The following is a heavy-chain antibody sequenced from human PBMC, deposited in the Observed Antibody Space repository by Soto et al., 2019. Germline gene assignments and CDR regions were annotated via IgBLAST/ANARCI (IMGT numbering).Heavy chain of an antibody. CDR3: ARRTGQDYYYGMDV. J-gene: IGHJ6*02. V-gene: IGHV4-34*01. CDR2: INHSGST. D-gene: IGHD3-9*01. CDR1: GGSCSGYY. Sequence: TSETLSLTCAVYGGSCSGYYWSWIRQPPGKGLERIGEINHSGSTNYNPSLKSRVTISVDTSKNQFSLKLSSVTAADTAVYYCARRTGQDYYYGMDVWGQGTTVTVSS.